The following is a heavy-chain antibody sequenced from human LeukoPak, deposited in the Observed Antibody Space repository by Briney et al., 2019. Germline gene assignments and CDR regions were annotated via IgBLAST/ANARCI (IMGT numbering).Heavy chain of an antibody. Sequence: GGSLRLSCTISGFTFGDHGLSWFRQAPGKGPEWVGFIKSKRYGGTTDYAASLKGRFSISPDDSNSIAYLQMNSLKTEDRAVYHCSRGVIVGAAYFDYWGQGTLVTVSS. J-gene: IGHJ4*02. CDR1: GFTFGDHG. D-gene: IGHD1-26*01. CDR2: IKSKRYGGTT. V-gene: IGHV3-49*03. CDR3: SRGVIVGAAYFDY.